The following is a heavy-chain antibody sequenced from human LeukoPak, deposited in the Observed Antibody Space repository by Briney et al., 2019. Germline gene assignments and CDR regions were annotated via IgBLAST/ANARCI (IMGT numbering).Heavy chain of an antibody. J-gene: IGHJ4*02. CDR1: GYTFTSYG. V-gene: IGHV1-18*01. Sequence: ASVKVSCKASGYTFTSYGISWVRQAPGQGLEWMGWISAYNGNTNYAQKLQGRVTMTTDTSTSTAYMELRSQRSDDTAVYYCARGGTYYYDSSGYYEALDYWGQGTLVTVSS. CDR2: ISAYNGNT. CDR3: ARGGTYYYDSSGYYEALDY. D-gene: IGHD3-22*01.